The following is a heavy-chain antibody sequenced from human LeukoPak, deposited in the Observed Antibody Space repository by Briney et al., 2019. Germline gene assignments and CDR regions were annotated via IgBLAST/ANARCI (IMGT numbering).Heavy chain of an antibody. Sequence: SETLSLTCTVSGGSISSYYWSWIRQPPGKGLEWVGYIYYSGSTNYNPSLKSRVTISVDTSKNQFFLKLSSVSAAGTPVCYFLRQLGYRYGNDYWGQGTLVTVSS. CDR1: GGSISSYY. V-gene: IGHV4-59*08. CDR3: LRQLGYRYGNDY. CDR2: IYYSGST. J-gene: IGHJ4*02. D-gene: IGHD5-18*01.